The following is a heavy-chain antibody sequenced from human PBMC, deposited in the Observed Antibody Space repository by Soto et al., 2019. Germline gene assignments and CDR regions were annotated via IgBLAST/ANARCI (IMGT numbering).Heavy chain of an antibody. V-gene: IGHV3-23*01. J-gene: IGHJ5*02. CDR2: ISGSGGST. Sequence: GGSLRLSCAASGFTFSSYAMSWVRQAPGKGLEWVSAISGSGGSTYYADSVKGRFTISRDNSKNTLYLQMKSLRAEDTAVYYCAKTSDAVAGGNWFDPWGQGTLVTVSS. D-gene: IGHD6-19*01. CDR1: GFTFSSYA. CDR3: AKTSDAVAGGNWFDP.